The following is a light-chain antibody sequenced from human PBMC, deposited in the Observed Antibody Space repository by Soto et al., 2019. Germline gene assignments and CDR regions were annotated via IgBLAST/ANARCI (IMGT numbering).Light chain of an antibody. CDR2: TAS. V-gene: IGKV1-39*01. CDR3: QQTFSFHLT. J-gene: IGKJ3*01. Sequence: DIQMTQSPASLSASVGHRVTITCRASQNINNFLHWYQQKPGKAPSLLIYTASTLQTGVPSRFSGSGSGTDFTLTISDLQPEDFATYFCQQTFSFHLTVGPGTKVDIK. CDR1: QNINNF.